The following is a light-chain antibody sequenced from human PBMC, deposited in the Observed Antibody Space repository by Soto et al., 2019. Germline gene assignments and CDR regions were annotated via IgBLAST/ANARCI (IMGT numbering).Light chain of an antibody. V-gene: IGKV1-39*01. CDR2: AAS. CDR1: QSINNY. CDR3: HQSFSTPMYT. J-gene: IGKJ5*01. Sequence: DIQMTQSPSSLSSFVGDIFSITFLSSQSINNYLNWYQQKPGKAPKLLIHAASSLQSGVPLRFSGSGSGTDFTLTISNLQPEDFATYFCHQSFSTPMYTFGQGTRLEI.